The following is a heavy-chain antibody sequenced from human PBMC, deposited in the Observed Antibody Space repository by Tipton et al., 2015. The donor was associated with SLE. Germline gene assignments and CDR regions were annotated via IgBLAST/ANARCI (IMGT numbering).Heavy chain of an antibody. J-gene: IGHJ6*03. CDR1: GGSLSSYY. D-gene: IGHD6-19*01. V-gene: IGHV4-4*07. Sequence: TLSLTCTVSGGSLSSYYWSWIRQPAGKGLEWIGRIYASGSTEYNPSLKSRVTISVDPSKNQFSLRLNSVTAADTAVYYCARGYKQLSRQWLATVYMDVWGKGTTVTVS. CDR2: IYASGST. CDR3: ARGYKQLSRQWLATVYMDV.